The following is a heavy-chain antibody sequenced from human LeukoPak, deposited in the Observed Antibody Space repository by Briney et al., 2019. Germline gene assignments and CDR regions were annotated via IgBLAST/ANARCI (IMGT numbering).Heavy chain of an antibody. J-gene: IGHJ4*02. V-gene: IGHV4-34*01. CDR3: ARVGQWLVMRYFDY. CDR1: GGSFSGYY. D-gene: IGHD6-19*01. Sequence: SETLSLTCAVYGGSFSGYYWSWIRQPPGKGLEWIGEINHSGSTNYNPSLKSRVTISVDTSKNQFSLKLSSVTAADTAVYYCARVGQWLVMRYFDYWGQGTLVTVSS. CDR2: INHSGST.